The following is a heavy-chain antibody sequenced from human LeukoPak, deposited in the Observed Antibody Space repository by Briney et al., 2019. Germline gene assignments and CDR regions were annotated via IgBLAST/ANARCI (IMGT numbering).Heavy chain of an antibody. D-gene: IGHD6-13*01. CDR1: GGSISSYY. J-gene: IGHJ4*02. CDR2: IYYSGST. CDR3: ARATGIAAAVTAHDY. Sequence: PSETLSLTCTVSGGSISSYYWSWIRQPPGKGLEWIGYIYYSGSTNYNPSLKSRVTISVDTSKNQFSLELSSVTAADTAVYYCARATGIAAAVTAHDYWGQGTLVTVSS. V-gene: IGHV4-59*01.